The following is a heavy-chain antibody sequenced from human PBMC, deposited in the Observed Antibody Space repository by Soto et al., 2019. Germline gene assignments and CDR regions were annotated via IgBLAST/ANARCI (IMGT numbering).Heavy chain of an antibody. V-gene: IGHV1-18*01. Sequence: QVQLVKSGAEVKKPGASVKGSCKASGYTFTNVGISWVRQAPGQGLEWMGWISAYNGNTNYAQKFQCRVTMTTDTCTSTASMEVRSLRFDETAEYYCARRGTTIVYWSQGTLLTVSS. D-gene: IGHD4-17*01. J-gene: IGHJ4*02. CDR2: ISAYNGNT. CDR1: GYTFTNVG. CDR3: ARRGTTIVY.